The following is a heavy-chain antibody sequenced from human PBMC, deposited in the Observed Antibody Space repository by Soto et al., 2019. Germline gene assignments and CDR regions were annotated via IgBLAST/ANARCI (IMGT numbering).Heavy chain of an antibody. Sequence: GGSLRLSCAASGFTFSSYAMNWVRQAPGKGLEWVSVITGTAGSTYYAGSVKGRFTISRDNTKNTLYLQMNSLRVEDTAVYYCAKGSRVRYYYASTGLDLWGQGTLVTVSS. J-gene: IGHJ5*02. CDR2: ITGTAGST. CDR1: GFTFSSYA. V-gene: IGHV3-23*01. CDR3: AKGSRVRYYYASTGLDL. D-gene: IGHD3-10*01.